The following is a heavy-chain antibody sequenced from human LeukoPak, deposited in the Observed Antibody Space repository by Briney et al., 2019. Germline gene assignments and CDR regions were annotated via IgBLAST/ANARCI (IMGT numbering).Heavy chain of an antibody. D-gene: IGHD3-16*02. V-gene: IGHV3-48*03. CDR2: ISSSGSTI. Sequence: GGSLRLSCAASGFTFSSYEMNWVRQAPGKGLEWVSYISSSGSTIYYADSVKGRFTISRDNAKNSLYLQMNSLRAEDTAAYYCARYSEPPYYDYVWGSYRFWYFDYWGQGTLVTVSS. CDR1: GFTFSSYE. J-gene: IGHJ4*02. CDR3: ARYSEPPYYDYVWGSYRFWYFDY.